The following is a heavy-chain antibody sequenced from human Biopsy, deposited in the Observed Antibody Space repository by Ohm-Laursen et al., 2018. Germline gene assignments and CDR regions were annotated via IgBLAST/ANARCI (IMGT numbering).Heavy chain of an antibody. J-gene: IGHJ2*01. CDR3: ASAGYNPDWNFDL. CDR1: GGPIDSYS. CDR2: IYFTGRT. D-gene: IGHD5-24*01. V-gene: IGHV4-59*12. Sequence: SETLSLTCTVSGGPIDSYSWSWIRQPPGKALERIGYIYFTGRTSYNPSLKSRVAMSVNTSKKQFSLRRGSVTAADTAVYYCASAGYNPDWNFDLWGRGTRVTVSS.